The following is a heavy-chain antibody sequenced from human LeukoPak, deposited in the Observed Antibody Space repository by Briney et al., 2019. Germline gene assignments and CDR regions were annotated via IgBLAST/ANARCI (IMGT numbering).Heavy chain of an antibody. CDR3: ARLLQYYYDTSGYYGFDY. CDR1: GGSISSSSYY. J-gene: IGHJ4*02. D-gene: IGHD3-22*01. CDR2: ISHSGST. V-gene: IGHV4-39*07. Sequence: PSETLSLTCTVSGGSISSSSYYWGWIRQPPGKGLEWIGTISHSGSTYYNPSLKSRVTISVDTSKNQFSLKLSSVTAADTAVDYCARLLQYYYDTSGYYGFDYWGQGTLVTVSS.